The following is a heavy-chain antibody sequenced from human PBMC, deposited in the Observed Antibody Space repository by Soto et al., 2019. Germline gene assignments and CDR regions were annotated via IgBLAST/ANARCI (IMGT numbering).Heavy chain of an antibody. CDR3: LLGGMWFGETY. Sequence: QVQLVESGGGVVQPGRSLRLSCAASGFTFDTSAMHWVRQAPGKGLEWVAIISYDGNTKYFADSVKGRFTISRDNSKNIVYLQMNSVTFADTAMHYCLLGGMWFGETYWGKGTRVSAS. CDR1: GFTFDTSA. CDR2: ISYDGNTK. D-gene: IGHD3-10*01. J-gene: IGHJ4*02. V-gene: IGHV3-30-3*01.